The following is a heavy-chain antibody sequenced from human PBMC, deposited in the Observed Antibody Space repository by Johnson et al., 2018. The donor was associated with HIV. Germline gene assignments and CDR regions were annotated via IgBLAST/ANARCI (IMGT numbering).Heavy chain of an antibody. V-gene: IGHV3-30-3*01. Sequence: VQLMESGGGVVQPGRSLRLSCAASGFTFSDYPMHWVRQAPGQGLEWVAVISYDGSNKYYADSVKGRFTISRDNSKNTLYLQMNSLRAEDMAVYYCARPTLSFQWELQGGIDAFDIWGQGTMVTVSS. D-gene: IGHD1-26*01. CDR3: ARPTLSFQWELQGGIDAFDI. J-gene: IGHJ3*02. CDR1: GFTFSDYP. CDR2: ISYDGSNK.